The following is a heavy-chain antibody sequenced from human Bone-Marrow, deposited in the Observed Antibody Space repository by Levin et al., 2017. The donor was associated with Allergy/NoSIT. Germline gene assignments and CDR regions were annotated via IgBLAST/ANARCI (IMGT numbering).Heavy chain of an antibody. CDR2: TSWNGATI. D-gene: IGHD1-7*01. V-gene: IGHV3-9*01. Sequence: SLKISCVASGFKFDDYVMHWVRQAPGKGLEWVSGTSWNGATIGYADSEKGRFRISRDNTKNSLYLQMNGLSAEDTAVYYCVTGLLELDGFDYWGQGTLVTVSS. CDR3: VTGLLELDGFDY. CDR1: GFKFDDYV. J-gene: IGHJ4*02.